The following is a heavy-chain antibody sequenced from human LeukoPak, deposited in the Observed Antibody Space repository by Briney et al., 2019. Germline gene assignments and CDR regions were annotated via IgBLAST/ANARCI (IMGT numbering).Heavy chain of an antibody. Sequence: GGSLRLSCAASGFTFSSYWTSWVRQAPGKGLEWVANINQDGSEKYYMDSVKGRFTISRDNAKNSLYLQMNSLRAEDTAVYYCASDRDYYDSSGYLFDYWGQGTLVTVSS. CDR3: ASDRDYYDSSGYLFDY. J-gene: IGHJ4*02. D-gene: IGHD3-22*01. CDR2: INQDGSEK. V-gene: IGHV3-7*01. CDR1: GFTFSSYW.